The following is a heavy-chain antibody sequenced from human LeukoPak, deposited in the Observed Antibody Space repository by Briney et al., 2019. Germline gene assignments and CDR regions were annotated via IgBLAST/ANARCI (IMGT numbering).Heavy chain of an antibody. V-gene: IGHV1-18*01. J-gene: IGHJ6*02. CDR1: GYTLTSYG. CDR3: ARDLRFLEWLFMDV. CDR2: ISAYNGNT. D-gene: IGHD3-3*01. Sequence: ASVKVSCKDSGYTLTSYGISWVRQAPGQGLEWMGGISAYNGNTNYAQKLQGRVTMTTDTSTSTAYMELRSLRSDDTAVYYCARDLRFLEWLFMDVWGQGTTVTVSS.